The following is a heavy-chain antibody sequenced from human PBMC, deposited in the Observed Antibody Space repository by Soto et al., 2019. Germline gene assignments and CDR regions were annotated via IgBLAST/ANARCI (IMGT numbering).Heavy chain of an antibody. CDR1: GGSISSYY. J-gene: IGHJ3*02. V-gene: IGHV4-59*01. Sequence: PSETLSLTCTVSGGSISSYYWSWIRQPPGKGLEWIGYIYYSGSTNYIPSLKSRVTISVDTSKNQFSLKLSSVTAADTAVYYCARVWGGAFDIWGQGTMVTVSS. D-gene: IGHD3-10*01. CDR2: IYYSGST. CDR3: ARVWGGAFDI.